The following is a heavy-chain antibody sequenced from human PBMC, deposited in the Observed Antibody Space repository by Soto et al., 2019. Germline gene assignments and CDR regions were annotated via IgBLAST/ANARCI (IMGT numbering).Heavy chain of an antibody. Sequence: SETLSLTCTASGGYISSSSYYWDWIRQPPGKGLEWIGSIYYTGNTYYNPSLRSRITISVDTSKNQFSLKLSSVTAADTAVYYCVRLIGMTTATTDRGFDTWGQGTLVTVS. CDR1: GGYISSSSYY. J-gene: IGHJ5*02. V-gene: IGHV4-39*01. CDR2: IYYTGNT. D-gene: IGHD4-17*01. CDR3: VRLIGMTTATTDRGFDT.